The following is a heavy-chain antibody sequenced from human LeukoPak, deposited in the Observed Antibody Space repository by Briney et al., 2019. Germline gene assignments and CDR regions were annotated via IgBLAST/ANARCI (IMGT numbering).Heavy chain of an antibody. J-gene: IGHJ6*03. Sequence: PGRSLRLSCAASGFTFSSYGMHWVRQAPGKGLEWVAVIWYDGSNKYYADSVKGRFTISRDNSKNALYLQMNSLRAEDTAVYYCAKAIKYYYYYMDVWGKGTTVTASS. CDR2: IWYDGSNK. CDR1: GFTFSSYG. CDR3: AKAIKYYYYYMDV. V-gene: IGHV3-33*06. D-gene: IGHD2-21*01.